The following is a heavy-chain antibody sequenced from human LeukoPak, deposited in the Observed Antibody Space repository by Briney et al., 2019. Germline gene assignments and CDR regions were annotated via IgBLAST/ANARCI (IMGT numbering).Heavy chain of an antibody. CDR2: MYYGGRT. J-gene: IGHJ4*02. V-gene: IGHV4-39*01. D-gene: IGHD2-2*01. CDR1: GGSVSSATYD. Sequence: SETLSLTCTVSGGSVSSATYDWGWIRQPPGKGLEWIGSMYYGGRTYYNPSLKSRVTMSVDTSKDQFSLKLTSVTAEDTAVYYCARHEKGYCSSTTCSPYPPLDYWGQGTLVTVSS. CDR3: ARHEKGYCSSTTCSPYPPLDY.